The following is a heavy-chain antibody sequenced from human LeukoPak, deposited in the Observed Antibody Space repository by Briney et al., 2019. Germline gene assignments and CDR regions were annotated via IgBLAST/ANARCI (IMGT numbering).Heavy chain of an antibody. V-gene: IGHV1-18*01. Sequence: ASVKVSCKASGYTFTSYGISWVRQAPGQGLEGMGWISAYNGNTNYAQKLQGRVTMTTDTSTSTAYMELRSLRSDDTAVYYCARDLSPDCSGGSCYSGIIDYWGQGTLVTVSS. CDR3: ARDLSPDCSGGSCYSGIIDY. J-gene: IGHJ4*02. D-gene: IGHD2-15*01. CDR1: GYTFTSYG. CDR2: ISAYNGNT.